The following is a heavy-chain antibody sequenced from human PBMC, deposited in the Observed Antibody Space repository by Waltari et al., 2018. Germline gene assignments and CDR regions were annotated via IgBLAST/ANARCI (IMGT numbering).Heavy chain of an antibody. CDR2: ISYDGSNK. J-gene: IGHJ4*02. Sequence: QVQLVESGGGVVQPGRSLRLSCAASGFTFSSYAMHWVRQAPGKGLEWVAVISYDGSNKDYADAVKGRFTISRDNSKNTRYLQMNSLRAEDTAVYYCARAQRGYSGYARDWLKRYFDYWGQGTLVTVSS. CDR3: ARAQRGYSGYARDWLKRYFDY. CDR1: GFTFSSYA. V-gene: IGHV3-30*01. D-gene: IGHD5-12*01.